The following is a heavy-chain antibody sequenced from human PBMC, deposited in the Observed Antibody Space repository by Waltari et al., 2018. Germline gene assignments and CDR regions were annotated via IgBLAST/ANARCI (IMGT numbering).Heavy chain of an antibody. J-gene: IGHJ4*02. D-gene: IGHD2-8*02. CDR3: ARRLLGPGSVFLDFFDS. CDR1: DYIFPNYC. CDR2: IYPGDSDV. V-gene: IGHV5-51*01. Sequence: EVQFMQSGAEVKKPGQALNISCQGPDYIFPNYCNAWVSQMPGIRLEWMGYIYPGDSDVRYSPSFQGQVTISVDKSISTAYLHWSSLKASDTAMYYCARRLLGPGSVFLDFFDSWGQGTQVTVSS.